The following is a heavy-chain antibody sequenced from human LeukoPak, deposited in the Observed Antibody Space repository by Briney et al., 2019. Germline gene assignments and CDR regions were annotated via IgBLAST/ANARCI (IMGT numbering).Heavy chain of an antibody. CDR3: ARAVGNYAYTDAFDI. J-gene: IGHJ3*02. Sequence: GGSLRLSCAASGFTFSDYEMNWVRQAPGKGLEWVSSISSSSSYIYYADSVRGRFTISRDNAKNSLYLQMNSLRAEDTAVYYCARAVGNYAYTDAFDIWGQGTMVTVSS. V-gene: IGHV3-21*01. D-gene: IGHD1-7*01. CDR1: GFTFSDYE. CDR2: ISSSSSYI.